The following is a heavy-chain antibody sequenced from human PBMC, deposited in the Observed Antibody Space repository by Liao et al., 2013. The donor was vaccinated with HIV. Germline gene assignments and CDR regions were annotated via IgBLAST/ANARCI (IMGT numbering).Heavy chain of an antibody. V-gene: IGHV4-59*12. CDR3: ARGVTMIGYFDY. CDR1: GGSISSYY. Sequence: QVQLQESGPGLVKPSETLSLTCTVSGGSISSYYWSWIRQPPGKGLEWIGEINHSGSTNYNPSLKSRVTISVDTSKNQFSLKLRSVTAADTAVYYCARGVTMIGYFDYWGQGTLVTVSS. J-gene: IGHJ4*02. CDR2: INHSGST. D-gene: IGHD3-10*02.